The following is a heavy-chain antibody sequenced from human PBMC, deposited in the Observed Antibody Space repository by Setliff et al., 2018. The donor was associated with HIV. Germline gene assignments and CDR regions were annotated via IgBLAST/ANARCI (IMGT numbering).Heavy chain of an antibody. D-gene: IGHD5-12*01. CDR2: IYYSGST. CDR1: GESISSKNYY. V-gene: IGHV4-61*03. CDR3: ARAEMATIVAFDI. J-gene: IGHJ3*02. Sequence: PSETLSLTCIVSGESISSKNYYWGWIRQPPGKGLEWIGYIYYSGSTKYNPSLTSRVTISVDTSKNHFSLKLTSVTAADTAVYYCARAEMATIVAFDIWGQGTMVTVSS.